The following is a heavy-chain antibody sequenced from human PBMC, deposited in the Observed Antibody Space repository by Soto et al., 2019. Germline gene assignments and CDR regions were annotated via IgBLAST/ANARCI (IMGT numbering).Heavy chain of an antibody. CDR2: ISGGGGST. D-gene: IGHD4-4*01. CDR1: GFTFSSYA. CDR3: ARGPRGLYGNDY. J-gene: IGHJ4*02. Sequence: PGGSLRLSCAASGFTFSSYAMSWVRQAPGKGLEWVSAISGGGGSTYYADSVKGRFTISRDNAKNTLYVQMNSLRADDTAVYYCARGPRGLYGNDYWGQGALVTVSS. V-gene: IGHV3-23*01.